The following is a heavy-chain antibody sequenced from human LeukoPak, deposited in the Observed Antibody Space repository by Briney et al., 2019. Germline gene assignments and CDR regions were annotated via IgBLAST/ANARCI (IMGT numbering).Heavy chain of an antibody. V-gene: IGHV3-11*01. Sequence: GGSLLLSCAASGFTFSSYGMSWIRQAPGKGLEWISYISGSGSPIYYADSVKGRFTISRDNAQNSLYLQMNSLRAEDTAVYYCAKDAYSSTWYYWFDPWGQGTLVTVSS. CDR2: ISGSGSPI. D-gene: IGHD6-19*01. J-gene: IGHJ5*02. CDR3: AKDAYSSTWYYWFDP. CDR1: GFTFSSYG.